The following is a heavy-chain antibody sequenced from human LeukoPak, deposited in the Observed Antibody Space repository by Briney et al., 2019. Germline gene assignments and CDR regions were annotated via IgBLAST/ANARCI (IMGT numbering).Heavy chain of an antibody. CDR1: GFTVSSNY. CDR3: ARDRYDFWSGTLDY. Sequence: PGGSLRLSCAASGFTVSSNYMSWVRQAPGKGLEWFSVLYSGGTTYYADSVKGRFSISRDNSKNTLYLQMNSLRAEDTAVYYCARDRYDFWSGTLDYWGQGTLVTVSS. J-gene: IGHJ4*02. CDR2: LYSGGTT. V-gene: IGHV3-66*01. D-gene: IGHD3-3*01.